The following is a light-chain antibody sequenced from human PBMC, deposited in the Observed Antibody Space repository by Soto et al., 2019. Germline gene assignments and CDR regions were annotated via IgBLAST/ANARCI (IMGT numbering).Light chain of an antibody. J-gene: IGKJ3*01. CDR3: QQFGSSPFT. CDR2: GAS. V-gene: IGKV3-20*01. CDR1: QSVRSTY. Sequence: EIVLTQSPDTLSLSPGERATLSCRASQSVRSTYLAWYQQKPGQAPRLLIYGASSRATGIPDRFSGGGSGTDFTLTISRLEPEDFAVYYCQQFGSSPFTFGPGTTVDIK.